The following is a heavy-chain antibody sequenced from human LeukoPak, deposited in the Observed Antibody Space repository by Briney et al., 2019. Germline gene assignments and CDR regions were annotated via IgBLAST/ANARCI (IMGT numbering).Heavy chain of an antibody. CDR2: ISSGSSTI. CDR3: ARGHCSSTSCHGGR. CDR1: GFTFSSYS. Sequence: GGSLRLSFAASGFTFSSYSMNWVRQAPGKGLEWVSYISSGSSTIYYADSVKGRFTISRDNAKNSLYLQMNSLKTEDTAVYYCARGHCSSTSCHGGRWRQGTLDTVSS. V-gene: IGHV3-48*01. J-gene: IGHJ1*01. D-gene: IGHD2-2*01.